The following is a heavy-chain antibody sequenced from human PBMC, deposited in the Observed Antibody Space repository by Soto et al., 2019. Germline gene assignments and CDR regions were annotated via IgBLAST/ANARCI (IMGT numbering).Heavy chain of an antibody. CDR3: ASGTAAEDYYYYGMDV. CDR2: IYYSGST. CDR1: GGSISSSSYY. Sequence: PSETLSLTCTVSGGSISSSSYYWGWIRQPPGKGLEWIGSIYYSGSTYYNPSLKSRVTISVDTSKNQFSLKLSSVTAADTAVYYCASGTAAEDYYYYGMDVWGQGTTVTVS. J-gene: IGHJ6*02. D-gene: IGHD6-13*01. V-gene: IGHV4-39*01.